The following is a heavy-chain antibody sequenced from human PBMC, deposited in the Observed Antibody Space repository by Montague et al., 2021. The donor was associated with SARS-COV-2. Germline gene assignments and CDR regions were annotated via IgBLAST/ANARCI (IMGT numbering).Heavy chain of an antibody. V-gene: IGHV4-34*01. CDR2: INHSGGT. Sequence: SETLSLTCAVYGGSFSGYYWSWIRQPPGKGLEWIGEINHSGGTNYNPSLKSRVTISVDTSKNQFSLKLSSVTAADTAVYYRARGYDYVWGSYRYLHWFDPWGQGTLVTVSS. D-gene: IGHD3-16*02. CDR3: ARGYDYVWGSYRYLHWFDP. CDR1: GGSFSGYY. J-gene: IGHJ5*02.